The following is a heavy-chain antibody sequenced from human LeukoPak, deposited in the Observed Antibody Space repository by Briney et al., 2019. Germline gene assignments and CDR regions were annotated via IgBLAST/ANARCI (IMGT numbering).Heavy chain of an antibody. CDR3: ARPEDGYNRGGDAFDI. D-gene: IGHD5-24*01. CDR2: IYYSGST. CDR1: GGSISSSSYY. Sequence: PSETLSPTCTVSGGSISSSSYYWGWIRQPPGKGLEWIGSIYYSGSTYYNPSLKSRVTISVDTSKNQFSLKLSSVTAADTAVYYCARPEDGYNRGGDAFDIWGQGTMVTVSS. V-gene: IGHV4-39*01. J-gene: IGHJ3*02.